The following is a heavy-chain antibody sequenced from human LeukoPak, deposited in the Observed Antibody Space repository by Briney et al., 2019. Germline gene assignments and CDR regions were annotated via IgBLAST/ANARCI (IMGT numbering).Heavy chain of an antibody. J-gene: IGHJ6*03. Sequence: GGSLRLSCAASGFTFSSYSMNWVRQAPGKGLEWVSSISSSSSYIYYADSVKGRFTISRDNAENSLYLQMNSLRAEDTAVYYCARDSSSLRIDYYYMDVWGKGTTVTVSS. CDR2: ISSSSSYI. CDR1: GFTFSSYS. D-gene: IGHD6-6*01. CDR3: ARDSSSLRIDYYYMDV. V-gene: IGHV3-21*01.